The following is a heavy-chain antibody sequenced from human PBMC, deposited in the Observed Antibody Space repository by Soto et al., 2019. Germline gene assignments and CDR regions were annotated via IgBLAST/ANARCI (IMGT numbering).Heavy chain of an antibody. Sequence: ASVKVSCKASGGTFSSYAISWVRQAPGQGLEWMGGIIPIFGTANYAQKFQGRVTITADESTSTAYMELSSLRSEDTAVYYCAREPKSITIFGVVFDAFDIWGQGTMVTVSS. V-gene: IGHV1-69*13. J-gene: IGHJ3*02. CDR2: IIPIFGTA. CDR3: AREPKSITIFGVVFDAFDI. D-gene: IGHD3-3*01. CDR1: GGTFSSYA.